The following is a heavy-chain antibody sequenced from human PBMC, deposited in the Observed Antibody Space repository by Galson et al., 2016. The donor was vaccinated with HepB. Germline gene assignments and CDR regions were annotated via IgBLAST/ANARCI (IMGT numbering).Heavy chain of an antibody. D-gene: IGHD1-26*01. J-gene: IGHJ4*02. CDR3: EKAALVGPTYPLEF. V-gene: IGHV3-30*04. CDR1: GFIFSNYA. Sequence: SLRLSCAASGFIFSNYAVLWVRQAPGKGPEWVAVISEDGSSRHYTASVEGRFTVSRDNSKNTFYLQMNSLRAEDRAVYYCEKAALVGPTYPLEFWGPGTLVTVSS. CDR2: ISEDGSSR.